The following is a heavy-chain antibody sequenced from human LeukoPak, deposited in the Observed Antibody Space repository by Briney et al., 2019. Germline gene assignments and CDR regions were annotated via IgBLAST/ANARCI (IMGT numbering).Heavy chain of an antibody. J-gene: IGHJ4*02. CDR2: ISWNSGNI. CDR3: ARSDPRAGTFEYYFDY. V-gene: IGHV3-9*01. CDR1: GFTFADYA. Sequence: PGGSLRLSCAASGFTFADYAMHWVRQTPGKGLEWVSGISWNSGNIDYADSVKGRFTISRDNAKNSLYLQMNSLRAEDTAVYYCARSDPRAGTFEYYFDYWGQGTLVTVSS. D-gene: IGHD6-13*01.